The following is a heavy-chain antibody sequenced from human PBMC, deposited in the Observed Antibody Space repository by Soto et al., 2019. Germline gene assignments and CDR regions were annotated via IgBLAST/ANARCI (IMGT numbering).Heavy chain of an antibody. CDR1: GGTFSSYA. J-gene: IGHJ5*02. CDR3: ARDHDSSGHYGSNNWFDP. V-gene: IGHV1-69*01. CDR2: IIPIFGTA. Sequence: QVQLVQSGAEVKKPGSSVKVSCKASGGTFSSYAISWVRQAPGQGLEWMGGIIPIFGTANYAPKFQGRVTITADESTSTGYMGLSSLRSEDTAVYYCARDHDSSGHYGSNNWFDPWGQGTLVTVSS. D-gene: IGHD6-19*01.